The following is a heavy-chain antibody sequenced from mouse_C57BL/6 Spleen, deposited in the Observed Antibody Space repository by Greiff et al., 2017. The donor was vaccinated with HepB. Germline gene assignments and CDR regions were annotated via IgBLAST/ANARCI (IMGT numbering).Heavy chain of an antibody. CDR3: ARDWEGGYFDV. CDR2: IDPSDSYT. Sequence: VQLQQSGAELVMPGASVKLSCKASGYTFTSYWMHWVKQRPGQGLEWIGEIDPSDSYTNYNQKFKGKSTLTVDKSSSTAYMKLSSLTSEDSAVYYCARDWEGGYFDVWGTGTTVTVSS. J-gene: IGHJ1*03. V-gene: IGHV1-69*01. CDR1: GYTFTSYW. D-gene: IGHD4-1*01.